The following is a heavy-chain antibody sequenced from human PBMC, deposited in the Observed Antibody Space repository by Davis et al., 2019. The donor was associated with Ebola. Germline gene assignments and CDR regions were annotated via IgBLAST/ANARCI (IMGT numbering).Heavy chain of an antibody. D-gene: IGHD4-17*01. Sequence: SLKISCAASGFTFSSYGMHWVRHAPGKGLEWVAVISYDGSNKYYADSVKGRFTISRDNSKNTLYLQMNSLRAEDTAVYYCAKDLSVPDYGDFLYYYYGMDVWGKGTTVTVSS. V-gene: IGHV3-30*18. J-gene: IGHJ6*04. CDR1: GFTFSSYG. CDR2: ISYDGSNK. CDR3: AKDLSVPDYGDFLYYYYGMDV.